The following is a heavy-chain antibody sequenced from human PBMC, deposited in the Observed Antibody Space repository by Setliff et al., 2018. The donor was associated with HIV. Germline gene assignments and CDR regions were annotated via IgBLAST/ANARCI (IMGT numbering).Heavy chain of an antibody. Sequence: GGSLRLSCAASGFTFDRYWKHWVRQAPGKGLVWVSRVNSDVSSKTYADSGKDRFTISRDNAKNTLYLQMNSLRAEDTGVYYCHSGYDTEEQSYFDYWGQGTLVTVSS. D-gene: IGHD5-12*01. CDR2: VNSDVSSK. CDR3: HSGYDTEEQSYFDY. CDR1: GFTFDRYW. V-gene: IGHV3-74*01. J-gene: IGHJ4*02.